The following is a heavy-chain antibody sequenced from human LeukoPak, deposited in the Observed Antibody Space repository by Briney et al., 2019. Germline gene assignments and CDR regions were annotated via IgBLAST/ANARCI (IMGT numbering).Heavy chain of an antibody. CDR2: IHSSGDT. Sequence: SETLSLTCTVSGGSISTYYWSWLRQPPGKGLEWIGYIHSSGDTNYNPSLTSWVTTSVDTSKNQFSLELTSVTAADTALYYCARHSSRWPNRVLDSWGQGSLVTVSS. CDR3: ARHSSRWPNRVLDS. D-gene: IGHD6-13*01. CDR1: GGSISTYY. J-gene: IGHJ4*02. V-gene: IGHV4-4*09.